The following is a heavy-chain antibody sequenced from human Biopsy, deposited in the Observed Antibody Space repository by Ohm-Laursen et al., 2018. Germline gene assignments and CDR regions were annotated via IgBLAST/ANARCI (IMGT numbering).Heavy chain of an antibody. V-gene: IGHV4-59*07. CDR3: ARVGAGAPSIDYFDY. CDR1: GGSIGSFF. D-gene: IGHD1-26*01. CDR2: IYYSGST. J-gene: IGHJ4*02. Sequence: PSDTLSLTCTVSGGSIGSFFWSWIRQPPGKGLEWLGYIYYSGSTNYNPSLRSRVTISVDRSKNQFSLELSSVTAADTAVYYCARVGAGAPSIDYFDYWGQGALVTVSS.